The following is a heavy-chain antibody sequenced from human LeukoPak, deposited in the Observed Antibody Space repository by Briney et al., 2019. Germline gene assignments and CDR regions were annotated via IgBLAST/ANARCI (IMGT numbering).Heavy chain of an antibody. V-gene: IGHV3-73*01. J-gene: IGHJ4*02. D-gene: IGHD1-26*01. CDR2: IRSKANNYAT. Sequence: PGGSLKLSCAASGFIFSGSAMHWVRQASGKGPEWVGRIRSKANNYATIYAASVKGRFTISRDDSKNTVYLQMNSLKTEDTAVYYCNRLDYSRTNDYWGQGTLVTVSS. CDR1: GFIFSGSA. CDR3: NRLDYSRTNDY.